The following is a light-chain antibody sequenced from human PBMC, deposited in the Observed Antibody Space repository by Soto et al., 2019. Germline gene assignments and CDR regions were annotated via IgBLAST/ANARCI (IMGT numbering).Light chain of an antibody. V-gene: IGKV3-20*01. CDR1: QSVSSSY. Sequence: EIVLTQSPGTLSLSPGERATLSCRAIQSVSSSYLAWYQQKPGQAPRLLIYGASSRATGSPDRFGGSGSGTDFTLTISRLEPEDFAVYYCQQYGSSPPFTFGQGTKVDI. J-gene: IGKJ1*01. CDR3: QQYGSSPPFT. CDR2: GAS.